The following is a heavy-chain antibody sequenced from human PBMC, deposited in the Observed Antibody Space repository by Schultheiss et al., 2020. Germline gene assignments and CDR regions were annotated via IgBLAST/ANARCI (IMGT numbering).Heavy chain of an antibody. CDR3: ARARVVPAAIRRRSWFDP. V-gene: IGHV1-69*06. Sequence: SVKVSCKASGYSFSTYGTTWVRQAPGQGLEWMGGIIPIFGTANYAQKFQGRVTITADKSTSTAYMELSSLRSEDTAVYYCARARVVPAAIRRRSWFDPWGQGTLVTVSS. D-gene: IGHD2-2*01. CDR1: GYSFSTYG. CDR2: IIPIFGTA. J-gene: IGHJ5*02.